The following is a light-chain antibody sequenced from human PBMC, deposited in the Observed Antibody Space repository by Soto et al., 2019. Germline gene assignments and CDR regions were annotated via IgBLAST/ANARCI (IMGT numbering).Light chain of an antibody. J-gene: IGKJ1*01. CDR2: AAS. CDR1: QGISSY. V-gene: IGKV1-9*01. Sequence: DIQLTQSPSFLSASVGDRVTITCRASQGISSYLAWYQQKPGTAPKLLISAASTLQSGVPSRFSGSGSGTEFTLTISSLQPEDFATYYCQQLNSYPPWTFGQGTKVEIK. CDR3: QQLNSYPPWT.